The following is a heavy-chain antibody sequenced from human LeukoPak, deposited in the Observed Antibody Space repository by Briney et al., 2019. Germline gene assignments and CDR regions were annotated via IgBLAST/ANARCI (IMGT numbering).Heavy chain of an antibody. Sequence: GGSLRLSCAASGFTFSTYWMSWVRQAPGKGLEWVANIKQDGGEKYYVDSVKGRFTISRDNAKNSVYLQMNRLRAEDTAVYYCAKVEYTTSWYGVGSLDYWGQGTLVTVSS. CDR1: GFTFSTYW. D-gene: IGHD6-13*01. J-gene: IGHJ4*02. CDR2: IKQDGGEK. CDR3: AKVEYTTSWYGVGSLDY. V-gene: IGHV3-7*01.